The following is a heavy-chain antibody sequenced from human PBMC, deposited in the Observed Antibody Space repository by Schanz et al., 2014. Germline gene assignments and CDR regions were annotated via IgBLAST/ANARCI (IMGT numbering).Heavy chain of an antibody. J-gene: IGHJ6*02. D-gene: IGHD3-10*01. Sequence: EVQLLESGGGLLQPGGSLRLSCAASGFAFNSYAMSWVRQAPGKGLECVSVISGSGTTAYYADSVKGRFTISRDKSKSTLYLQMNSLRAEDTAVYYCAKEWYYGSGSMDYGLDVWGQGTTVTVSS. CDR1: GFAFNSYA. V-gene: IGHV3-23*01. CDR3: AKEWYYGSGSMDYGLDV. CDR2: ISGSGTTA.